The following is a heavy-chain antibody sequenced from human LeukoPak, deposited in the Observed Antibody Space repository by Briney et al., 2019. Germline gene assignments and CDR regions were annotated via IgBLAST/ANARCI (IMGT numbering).Heavy chain of an antibody. CDR1: GGSISSYY. D-gene: IGHD6-19*01. CDR2: IYNTGST. CDR3: GAESERWLVRS. V-gene: IGHV4-59*01. Sequence: PSETLSLTCTVSGGSISSYYWSWIRQPPGKGLEWIGCIYNTGSTNYNPSLKSRVTISIDTSMNQFSLKLSSVTAADTAVYYCGAESERWLVRSWGQGTLVTVSS. J-gene: IGHJ4*02.